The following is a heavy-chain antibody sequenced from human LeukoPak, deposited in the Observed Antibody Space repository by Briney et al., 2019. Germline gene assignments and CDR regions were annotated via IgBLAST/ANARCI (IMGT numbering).Heavy chain of an antibody. CDR3: ARGVDIVATMGEGFGY. CDR2: IYYSGST. CDR1: GGSISSSSYY. J-gene: IGHJ4*02. V-gene: IGHV4-39*07. Sequence: PSETLSLTCTVSGGSISSSSYYWGWIRQPPGKGLEWIGSIYYSGSTYYNPSLKSRVTISVDTSKNQFSLKLSSVTAADTAVYYCARGVDIVATMGEGFGYWGQGTLVTVSS. D-gene: IGHD5-12*01.